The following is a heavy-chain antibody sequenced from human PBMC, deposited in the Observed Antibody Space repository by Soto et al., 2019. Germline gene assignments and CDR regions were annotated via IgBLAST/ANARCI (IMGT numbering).Heavy chain of an antibody. D-gene: IGHD3-10*01. CDR2: INAGNGNT. CDR3: ATGKRSITMVRGATLNYYYGMDV. Sequence: ASVKVSCKASGYTFTSYAMHCVRQAPGQRLEWMGWINAGNGNTKYSQKFQGRVTMTEDTSTDTAYMELSSLRSEDTAVYYCATGKRSITMVRGATLNYYYGMDVWGQGTKVTVSS. V-gene: IGHV1-3*01. CDR1: GYTFTSYA. J-gene: IGHJ6*02.